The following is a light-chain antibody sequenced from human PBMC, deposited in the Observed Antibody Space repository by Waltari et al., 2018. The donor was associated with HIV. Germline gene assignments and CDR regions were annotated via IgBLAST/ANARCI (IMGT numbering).Light chain of an antibody. CDR3: CAHTSSSTYV. V-gene: IGLV2-14*03. CDR2: DVS. Sequence: QSALTQPASVSGSPGQSITISCAGTSSDIGYYNFVSWYQQHPGKAPKVMIYDVSNRPSGVSNRFSGSKSGNTASLTISGLQAEDDADYYCCAHTSSSTYVCGTGTKVTVL. CDR1: SSDIGYYNF. J-gene: IGLJ1*01.